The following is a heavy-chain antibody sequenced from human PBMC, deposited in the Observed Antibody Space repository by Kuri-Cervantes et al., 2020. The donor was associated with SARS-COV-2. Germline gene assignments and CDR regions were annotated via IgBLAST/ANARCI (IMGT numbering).Heavy chain of an antibody. CDR3: ATGSYYVAYDY. D-gene: IGHD1-26*01. V-gene: IGHV4-4*02. CDR1: GGSISSSNW. CDR2: IYHSGST. J-gene: IGHJ4*02. Sequence: GSLRLSCAVSGGSISSSNWWSWVRQPPGKGLEWIGEIYHSGSTNYNPSLKSRVTISLDTSKNQFSLKLSSVTAADTAVYYCATGSYYVAYDYWGQGTLVTVSS.